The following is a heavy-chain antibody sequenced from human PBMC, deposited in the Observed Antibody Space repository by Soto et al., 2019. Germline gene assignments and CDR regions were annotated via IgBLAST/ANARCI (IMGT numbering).Heavy chain of an antibody. CDR2: ISGSGGST. Sequence: EVQLLESGGGLVQPGGSLRLSCAASGFTFSSYAMSWVRQAPGKGLEWVSAISGSGGSTYYADSVKGRFTISRDNSKNTLYLQTNSLRAEDTAVYYCAKDIAAARNFDYWGQGTLVTVSS. D-gene: IGHD6-13*01. V-gene: IGHV3-23*01. CDR1: GFTFSSYA. CDR3: AKDIAAARNFDY. J-gene: IGHJ4*02.